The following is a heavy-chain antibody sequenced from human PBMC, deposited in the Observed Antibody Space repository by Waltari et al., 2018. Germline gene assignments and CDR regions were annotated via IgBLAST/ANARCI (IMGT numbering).Heavy chain of an antibody. CDR1: GFTFSSYA. J-gene: IGHJ4*02. Sequence: EVQLLESGGGLVQPGGSLRLSCAASGFTFSSYAIGLVRPATGKGLEWVSAIRGSGGSTYYADSVKGRFTISRDNSKNTLYLQMNSLRAEDTAVYYCAKALSEGGGDPKTDWGQGTLVTVSS. CDR2: IRGSGGST. CDR3: AKALSEGGGDPKTD. V-gene: IGHV3-23*01. D-gene: IGHD2-21*02.